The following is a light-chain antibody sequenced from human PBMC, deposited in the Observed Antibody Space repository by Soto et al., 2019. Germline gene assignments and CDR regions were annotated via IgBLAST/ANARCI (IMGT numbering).Light chain of an antibody. CDR1: QSVSSTY. CDR2: GAS. Sequence: EVVLTQSPGTLSLSPGERATLSCRASQSVSSTYLAWYQQRPGQAPRLRIYGASTRATDIPDRISGSGSGTDFTLTVSRLEPEDFAVYYCQHYGSTPWSFGQGTKVEIK. CDR3: QHYGSTPWS. J-gene: IGKJ1*01. V-gene: IGKV3-20*01.